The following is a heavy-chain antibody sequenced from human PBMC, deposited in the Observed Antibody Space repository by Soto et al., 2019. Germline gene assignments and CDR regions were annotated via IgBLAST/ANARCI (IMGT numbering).Heavy chain of an antibody. Sequence: SGPTLVNPTQTLTLTCTVSGFSLFTSGVGVGWIRQPPGEALEWLALIYWDDDKRYSPILRSRLTITKDTSKNQVVLTVTNMEPVDTATYYCAHKGDGYRGFKYWGQGTLVTVSS. D-gene: IGHD5-12*01. J-gene: IGHJ4*02. CDR1: GFSLFTSGVG. CDR2: IYWDDDK. V-gene: IGHV2-5*02. CDR3: AHKGDGYRGFKY.